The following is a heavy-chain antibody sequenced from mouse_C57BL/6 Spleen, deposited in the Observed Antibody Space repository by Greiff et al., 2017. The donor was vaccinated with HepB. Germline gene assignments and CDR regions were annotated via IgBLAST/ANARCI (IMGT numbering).Heavy chain of an antibody. J-gene: IGHJ2*01. V-gene: IGHV1-72*01. CDR1: GYTFTSYW. CDR2: IDPNSGGT. CDR3: ARGPTYYGSGYFDY. Sequence: QVQLQQPGAELVKPGASVKLSCKASGYTFTSYWMHWVKQRPGRGLEWIGSIDPNSGGTKYNEKFKSKATLTVDKPSSTAYMQLSSLTSEDSAVYYCARGPTYYGSGYFDYWGQGTTLTVSS. D-gene: IGHD1-1*01.